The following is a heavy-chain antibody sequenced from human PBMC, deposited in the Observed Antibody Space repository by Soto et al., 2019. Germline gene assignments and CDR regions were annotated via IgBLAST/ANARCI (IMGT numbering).Heavy chain of an antibody. J-gene: IGHJ4*02. CDR1: GGSVSSGVHY. CDR2: VYYTGST. CDR3: ATESSGSSPLHFDF. V-gene: IGHV4-30-4*01. Sequence: SETLSLTCSVSGGSVSSGVHYWSWIRQPPGKGLEWIGYVYYTGSTYYNPSLESRVTISLGTSKNQFSLKMKSVTASDAAVYYCATESSGSSPLHFDFWGQGALVTVSS. D-gene: IGHD6-19*01.